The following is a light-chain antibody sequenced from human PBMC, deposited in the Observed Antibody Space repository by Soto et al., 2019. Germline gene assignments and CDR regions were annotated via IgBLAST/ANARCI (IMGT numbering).Light chain of an antibody. V-gene: IGKV3-11*01. CDR3: QQRSNWPPTWT. Sequence: IVLTQSPATLSLSPGERAALSCGASQSVSSYLAWYQHKPGQAPRLFINDASKRATGIPARFSGSGSGTDFTLTISSLEPEDFAVYYCQQRSNWPPTWTFGQGTRVEIK. J-gene: IGKJ1*01. CDR2: DAS. CDR1: QSVSSY.